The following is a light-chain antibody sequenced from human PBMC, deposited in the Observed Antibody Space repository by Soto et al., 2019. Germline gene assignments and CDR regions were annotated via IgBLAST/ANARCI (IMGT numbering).Light chain of an antibody. Sequence: ELVLTQSPGTLSLSPGERATLSCTSSQSVSNNYLAWYQQKPGQAPRLLIYGASNRATGIPDRFSGSGSGTDFTLTISSLKPEDFAVYYCQQRSKWPLTFGGGTKVDI. CDR2: GAS. CDR1: QSVSNNY. CDR3: QQRSKWPLT. J-gene: IGKJ4*01. V-gene: IGKV3D-20*02.